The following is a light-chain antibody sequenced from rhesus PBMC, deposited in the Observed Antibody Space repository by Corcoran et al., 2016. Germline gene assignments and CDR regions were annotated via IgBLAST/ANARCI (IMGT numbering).Light chain of an antibody. J-gene: IGKJ2*01. Sequence: DIQMTQSPSSLSVSVGDRVTITRRASQCIYNHFSWYQQKQGKASKPMIYYASNLETGVPSRFSGSRTGTEYTLTISSLQPEDIATYYCTQYNNSPDSFGQGTKVGIK. V-gene: IGKV1-66*01. CDR3: TQYNNSPDS. CDR2: YAS. CDR1: QCIYNH.